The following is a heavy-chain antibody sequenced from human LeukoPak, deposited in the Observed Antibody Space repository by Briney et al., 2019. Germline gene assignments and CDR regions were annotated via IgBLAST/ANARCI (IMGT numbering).Heavy chain of an antibody. CDR2: IYWNDNK. J-gene: IGHJ3*02. D-gene: IGHD3-22*01. CDR3: AHRLSGGYYLDAFDI. V-gene: IGHV2-5*01. CDR1: GFSLSTSGVG. Sequence: SGPTLVNPRQTLTLTCTFSGFSLSTSGVGVGWIRQPPGKALEWLALIYWNDNKRYSPSLKSRLTITKDTSKNQVVLTVTNMDPVDTATYYCAHRLSGGYYLDAFDIWGQGTMVTVSS.